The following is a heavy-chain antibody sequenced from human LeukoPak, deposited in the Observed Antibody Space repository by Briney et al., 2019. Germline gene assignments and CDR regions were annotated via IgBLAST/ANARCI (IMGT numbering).Heavy chain of an antibody. CDR3: ARHQDSSGKGFDY. Sequence: PSETLSLTCTVSGGSISSYYWSWIRQPPGKGLEWIGYIYYSGSTNYNPSLKSRVTISVDTSKNQFSLKLSFVTAADTAVYYCARHQDSSGKGFDYWVQGTLVTVSS. D-gene: IGHD3-22*01. J-gene: IGHJ4*02. CDR2: IYYSGST. V-gene: IGHV4-59*08. CDR1: GGSISSYY.